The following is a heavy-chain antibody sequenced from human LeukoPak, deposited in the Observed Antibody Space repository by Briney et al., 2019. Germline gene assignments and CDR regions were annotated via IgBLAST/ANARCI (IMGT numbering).Heavy chain of an antibody. D-gene: IGHD3-22*01. CDR3: ARGTGSSGYWFDP. Sequence: PSETLSLTCAVYGGSFSGYYWSWIRQPPGKGLEWIGEINHSGSTNYNPSLKSRVTISVDTSKNQFSLKLSSVTAADTAVYYCARGTGSSGYWFDPWGQGTLVTVSS. CDR1: GGSFSGYY. CDR2: INHSGST. J-gene: IGHJ5*02. V-gene: IGHV4-34*01.